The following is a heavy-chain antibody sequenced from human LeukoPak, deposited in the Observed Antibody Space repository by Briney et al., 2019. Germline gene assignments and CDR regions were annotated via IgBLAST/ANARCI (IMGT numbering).Heavy chain of an antibody. CDR2: ISGSGDST. CDR3: ARDRGRYYDSRGFYWGYYFDS. D-gene: IGHD3-22*01. CDR1: GFTFSTYA. Sequence: QAGGSLRLSCAASGFTFSTYAVNWVRQAPGKGLEWVSTISGSGDSTYYADSVKGRFTISRDNSKDTLYLQMSSVRVDDRAVYYCARDRGRYYDSRGFYWGYYFDSWGQGILVTVST. J-gene: IGHJ4*02. V-gene: IGHV3-23*01.